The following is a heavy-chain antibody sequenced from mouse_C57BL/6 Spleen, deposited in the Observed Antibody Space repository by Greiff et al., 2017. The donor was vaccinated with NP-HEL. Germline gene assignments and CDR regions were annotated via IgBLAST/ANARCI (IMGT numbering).Heavy chain of an antibody. CDR2: IYPGDGDP. CDR3: ARGYYGRALDFDY. Sequence: QVQLQQSGAELVKPGASVKISCKASGYAFSSYWMNWVKQRPGKGLEWIGQIYPGDGDPNYNGKFKGKATLTADKSSSTAYMQLSSLTSEDSAVYFCARGYYGRALDFDYWGKGTTLTVSS. V-gene: IGHV1-80*01. D-gene: IGHD1-1*01. J-gene: IGHJ2*01. CDR1: GYAFSSYW.